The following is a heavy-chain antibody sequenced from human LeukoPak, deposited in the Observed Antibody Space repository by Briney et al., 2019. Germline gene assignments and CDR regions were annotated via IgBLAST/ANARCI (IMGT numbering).Heavy chain of an antibody. J-gene: IGHJ4*02. CDR2: SYDSGST. Sequence: AETLSLTCAVSGYSISSGDYWGWIRQPPGEGLEWIVSSYDSGSTYYNPSLKSRVTISGDTSKNQLSLKMNLLTAPDTAGYYCARCIVGATLFDYWGQGTLVTVSS. CDR1: GYSISSGDY. CDR3: ARCIVGATLFDY. D-gene: IGHD1-26*01. V-gene: IGHV4-38-2*01.